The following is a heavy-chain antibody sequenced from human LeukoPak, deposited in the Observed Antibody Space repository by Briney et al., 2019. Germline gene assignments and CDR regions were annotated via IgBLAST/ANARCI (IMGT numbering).Heavy chain of an antibody. Sequence: SETLSLTCTVSGGSISSSSYYWGWIRQPPGKGLEWIGSIYYSGSTYYNPSLKSRVTISVDTSKNQFSLKLSSVTAADTAVYYCARRTGAATIDYWGQGTLVTVSS. CDR2: IYYSGST. J-gene: IGHJ4*02. CDR1: GGSISSSSYY. CDR3: ARRTGAATIDY. D-gene: IGHD5-24*01. V-gene: IGHV4-39*01.